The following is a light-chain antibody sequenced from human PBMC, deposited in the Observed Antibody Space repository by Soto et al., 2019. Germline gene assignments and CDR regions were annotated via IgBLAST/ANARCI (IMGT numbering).Light chain of an antibody. CDR3: MIWPSSAYV. CDR2: YISVYDI. J-gene: IGLJ1*01. Sequence: QPVLTQPSSLSASPGESASLTCTLRSGIDVGNYRIYWYQQKPGSPPLDPLNYISVYDIRQGSGVPSRFSGSTEASAKAGIFLISGLQAEEEADYYCMIWPSSAYVFGAGTKVTVL. V-gene: IGLV5-45*03. CDR1: SGIDVGNYR.